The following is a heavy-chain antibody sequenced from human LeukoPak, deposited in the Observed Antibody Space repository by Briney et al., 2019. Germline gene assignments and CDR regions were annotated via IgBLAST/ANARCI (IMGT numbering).Heavy chain of an antibody. CDR3: ARAGWFGELYGPLDF. D-gene: IGHD3-10*01. J-gene: IGHJ4*02. V-gene: IGHV4-38-2*02. CDR1: GYSISSGYY. Sequence: SETLSLTCTVSGYSISSGYYWGWIRQPPGKGLEWIGSIYHSGSTYYNPSLKSRVTISVDTSKNQFSLKLSSVTAADTAVYYCARAGWFGELYGPLDFWGQGTLVTVSS. CDR2: IYHSGST.